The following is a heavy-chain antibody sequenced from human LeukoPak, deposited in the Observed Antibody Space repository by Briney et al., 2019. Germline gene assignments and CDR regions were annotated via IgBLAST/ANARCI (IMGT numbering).Heavy chain of an antibody. CDR3: ARGLIAIFGVVITGMDV. Sequence: ASVKASCKGSGYTFTSYGISWVRQAPGQGLEWVGWISAYNGNTNYAQKIQGRVNLTTDTSTSNAYMELRSLKSDDAAVYYCARGLIAIFGVVITGMDVWGQGTTVTVSS. CDR1: GYTFTSYG. CDR2: ISAYNGNT. V-gene: IGHV1-18*01. D-gene: IGHD3-3*01. J-gene: IGHJ6*02.